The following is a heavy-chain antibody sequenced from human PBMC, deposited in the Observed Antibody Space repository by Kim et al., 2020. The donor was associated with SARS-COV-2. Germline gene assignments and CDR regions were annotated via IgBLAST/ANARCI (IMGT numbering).Heavy chain of an antibody. V-gene: IGHV4-31*02. CDR3: ARVGPVYYGMDV. Sequence: YYNPSLKSRVTISVDTSKNQFSLKLSSVTAADTAVYYCARVGPVYYGMDVWGQGTTVTVSS. J-gene: IGHJ6*02.